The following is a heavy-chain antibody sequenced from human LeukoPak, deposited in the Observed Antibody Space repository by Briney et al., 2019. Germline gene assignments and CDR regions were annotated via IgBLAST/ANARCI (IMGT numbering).Heavy chain of an antibody. CDR2: IWHSGST. CDR1: GDSINRGYW. CDR3: ATRGYGDSGPFDN. V-gene: IGHV4-4*02. Sequence: SETLSLTCTVSGDSINRGYWWSWVRQAPGKGLEWIGQIWHSGSTNYNPSLTTRVTISIDKSKNHFSLKLTSATAADTAVYYCATRGYGDSGPFDNWGQGILVAVSS. J-gene: IGHJ4*02. D-gene: IGHD4-17*01.